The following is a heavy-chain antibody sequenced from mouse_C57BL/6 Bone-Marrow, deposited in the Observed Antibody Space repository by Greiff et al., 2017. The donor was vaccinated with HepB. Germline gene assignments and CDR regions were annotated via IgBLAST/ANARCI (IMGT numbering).Heavy chain of an antibody. CDR3: ARHGKPYYAMDY. D-gene: IGHD4-1*01. V-gene: IGHV5-12*01. CDR1: GFTFSDYY. Sequence: EVQRVESGGGLVQPGGSLKLSCAASGFTFSDYYMYWVRQTPEKRLEWVAYISNGGGSTYYPDTVKGRFTISRDNTKKTLYLQMSSLRSEDTALYYCARHGKPYYAMDYWGQGTSVTVSS. CDR2: ISNGGGST. J-gene: IGHJ4*01.